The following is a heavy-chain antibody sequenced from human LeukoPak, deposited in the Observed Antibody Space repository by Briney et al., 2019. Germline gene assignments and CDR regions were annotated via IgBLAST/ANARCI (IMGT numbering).Heavy chain of an antibody. D-gene: IGHD3-22*01. CDR1: GFTFDDYG. V-gene: IGHV3-20*04. Sequence: GGSLRLSCAAPGFTFDDYGMSWVRQAPGKGLEWVSGINWNGGSTGYADSVKGRFTISRDNAKNSLYLQMNSLRAEDTALYYCARFRGSGYYDSFDYWGQGTLVTVSS. CDR3: ARFRGSGYYDSFDY. CDR2: INWNGGST. J-gene: IGHJ4*02.